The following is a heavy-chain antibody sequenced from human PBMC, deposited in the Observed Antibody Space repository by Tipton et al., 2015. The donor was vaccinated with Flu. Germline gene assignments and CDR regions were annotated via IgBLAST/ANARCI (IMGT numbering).Heavy chain of an antibody. CDR1: GFTFSSYE. CDR2: MSSRSNTI. D-gene: IGHD1-26*01. CDR3: ARLGIVGAWALDN. Sequence: SLRLSCAASGFTFSSYEMNWVRQAPGKGLVWVSYMSSRSNTIYYADSVKGRFTISRDNAKNSLYLQMNSLRAEDTAVYYCARLGIVGAWALDNWGQGTLVTVSS. V-gene: IGHV3-48*03. J-gene: IGHJ4*02.